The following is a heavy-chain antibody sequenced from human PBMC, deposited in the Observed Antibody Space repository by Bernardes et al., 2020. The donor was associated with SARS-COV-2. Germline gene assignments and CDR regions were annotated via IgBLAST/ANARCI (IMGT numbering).Heavy chain of an antibody. CDR3: ARGLSDYQESWGFSFYFDY. CDR1: GFTVNANY. D-gene: IGHD3-16*01. Sequence: GGSLRLSCAASGFTVNANYMTWVRQAPGKGLEWVSGIYDGGGTYYAGSVKGRFTISRDISKNTVHLQMNSLRAEDTAVYYCARGLSDYQESWGFSFYFDYWGQGSLVTVSS. CDR2: IYDGGGT. V-gene: IGHV3-53*01. J-gene: IGHJ4*02.